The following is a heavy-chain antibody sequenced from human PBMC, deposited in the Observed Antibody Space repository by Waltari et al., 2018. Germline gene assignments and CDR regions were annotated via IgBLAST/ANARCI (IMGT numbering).Heavy chain of an antibody. V-gene: IGHV3-74*03. J-gene: IGHJ5*02. Sequence: EVQVVESGGGLVQPGGSLRLSCVASGFTFSSHWMHWVRQVSGKGLEWVSRITTDERNTAYADAVKGRLTVSRDNAKNTVYLQMTSVRAEDTGIYYCARDRGTATPLDPWGQGTVVTVSS. D-gene: IGHD3-10*01. CDR1: GFTFSSHW. CDR3: ARDRGTATPLDP. CDR2: ITTDERNT.